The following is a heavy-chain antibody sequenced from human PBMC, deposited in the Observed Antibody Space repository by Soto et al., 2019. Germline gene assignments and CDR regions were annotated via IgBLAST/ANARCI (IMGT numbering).Heavy chain of an antibody. CDR2: ISSSGDST. Sequence: LRLSCAASGFIFRTYAMNWVRQAPGKGLEWVSAISSSGDSTYYAESVRGRFTISRDNSINTLYLHMRSLRPEDTAVYYCAHPRGYGVFDAVDIWGQGTKVTVSS. CDR1: GFIFRTYA. V-gene: IGHV3-23*01. J-gene: IGHJ3*02. D-gene: IGHD4-17*01. CDR3: AHPRGYGVFDAVDI.